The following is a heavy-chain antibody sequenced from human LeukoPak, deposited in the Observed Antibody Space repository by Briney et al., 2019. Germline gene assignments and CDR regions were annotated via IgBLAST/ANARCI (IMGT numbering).Heavy chain of an antibody. Sequence: GASVKVSCKASGYTITGYYMHWVRQAPGQGLEWMGWINPKSGGTNYAQKFQGRVTMTRDTSISTAYMELSGLRSDDTAVCYCARDPKTTGGDNWFDPWGQGTLVTVSS. V-gene: IGHV1-2*02. D-gene: IGHD4-17*01. CDR3: ARDPKTTGGDNWFDP. CDR1: GYTITGYY. J-gene: IGHJ5*02. CDR2: INPKSGGT.